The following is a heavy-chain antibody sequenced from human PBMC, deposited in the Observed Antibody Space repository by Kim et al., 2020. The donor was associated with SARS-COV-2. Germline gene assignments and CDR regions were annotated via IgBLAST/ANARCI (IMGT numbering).Heavy chain of an antibody. J-gene: IGHJ4*02. CDR1: GGSISSNIYY. CDR3: ARHRAYGSGSQYYFDY. Sequence: SETLSLTCTVSGGSISSNIYYWGWIRQPPGKGLEWIVSIYYSGSTYYNPSLKSRVTISVDTSRNQFSLKLTSVTAADTALYYCARHRAYGSGSQYYFDYWGQGTLVTVSS. CDR2: IYYSGST. D-gene: IGHD3-10*01. V-gene: IGHV4-39*01.